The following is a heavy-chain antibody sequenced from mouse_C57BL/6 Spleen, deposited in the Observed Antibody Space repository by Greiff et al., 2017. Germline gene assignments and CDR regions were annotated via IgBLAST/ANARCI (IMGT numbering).Heavy chain of an antibody. J-gene: IGHJ3*01. CDR3: ARERGYGNYEFAY. Sequence: EVQGVESGGGLVKPGGSLKLSCAASGFTFSSYAMSWVRQTPEKRLEWVATISDGGSYTYYPDNVKGRFTISRDNAKNNLYLQMSHLKSEDTAMYYCARERGYGNYEFAYWGQGTLVTVSA. D-gene: IGHD2-1*01. CDR2: ISDGGSYT. CDR1: GFTFSSYA. V-gene: IGHV5-4*01.